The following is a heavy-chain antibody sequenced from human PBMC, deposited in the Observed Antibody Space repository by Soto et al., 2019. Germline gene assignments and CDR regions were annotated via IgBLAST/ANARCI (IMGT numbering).Heavy chain of an antibody. CDR1: GGTFSIYA. D-gene: IGHD3-10*01. Sequence: ASVKVSCTSSGGTFSIYAISWVRQAPGQGLEWMGGIIPIFGTANYAQKFQGRVTITADESTSTAYMELSSLRSEDTAVYYCARDWRYYGSGSYPPPTYYYGMDVWGQGTTVTVSS. J-gene: IGHJ6*02. CDR2: IIPIFGTA. CDR3: ARDWRYYGSGSYPPPTYYYGMDV. V-gene: IGHV1-69*13.